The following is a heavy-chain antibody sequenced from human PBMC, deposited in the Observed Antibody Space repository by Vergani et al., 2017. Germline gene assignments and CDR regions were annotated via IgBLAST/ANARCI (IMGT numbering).Heavy chain of an antibody. CDR1: GFTFSSAW. Sequence: EVQPVESGGGLVKPGGSLRLSCTTSGFTFSSAWMSWVRQAPGKGLEWVARIRPKTDGETTDYAAPVEGRFTISRDDSKNTLYLQMNSLKTEDTAVYYCTTPTNWELRYYFDYWGQGTLVTVSS. V-gene: IGHV3-15*01. D-gene: IGHD3-9*01. J-gene: IGHJ4*02. CDR3: TTPTNWELRYYFDY. CDR2: IRPKTDGETT.